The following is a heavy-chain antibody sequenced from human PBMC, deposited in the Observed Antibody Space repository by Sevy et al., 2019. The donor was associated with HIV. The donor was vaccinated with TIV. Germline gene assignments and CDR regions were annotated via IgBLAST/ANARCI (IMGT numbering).Heavy chain of an antibody. J-gene: IGHJ6*02. V-gene: IGHV3-7*01. CDR2: IKQDGSEK. D-gene: IGHD6-13*01. CDR3: VRDTGGIGMDV. Sequence: GWSLRLSCAASGFTFSSHWMSWVRQAPGEGLEWVSNIKQDGSEKYYVDSVKGRFTISRDNAKNSLSLQMNSLRAEDTAVYYCVRDTGGIGMDVWGQGTLVTVSS. CDR1: GFTFSSHW.